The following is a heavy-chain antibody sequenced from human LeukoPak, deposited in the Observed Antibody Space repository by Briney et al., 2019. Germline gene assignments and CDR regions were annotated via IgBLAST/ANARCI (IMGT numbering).Heavy chain of an antibody. CDR3: ASITYYYDSSGYYFLDY. J-gene: IGHJ4*02. Sequence: SETLSLTCTVSGDSIRSYYWSWIRQPAGKGLEWIGRIYTSGSTNYNPSLQNRVTMSVDTSKNQFSLKLSSVTAADTAAYYCASITYYYDSSGYYFLDYWGQGTLVTVSS. CDR1: GDSIRSYY. D-gene: IGHD3-22*01. V-gene: IGHV4-4*07. CDR2: IYTSGST.